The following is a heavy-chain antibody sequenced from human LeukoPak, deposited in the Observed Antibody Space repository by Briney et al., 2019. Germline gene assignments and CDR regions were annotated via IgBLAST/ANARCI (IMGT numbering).Heavy chain of an antibody. Sequence: ASVKVSCKASGYTFSDYYMHWVRQAPGQGLEWMGWINPNSGGTNYAQKLQGRVTMTTDTSTSTAYMELRSLRSDDTAVYYCARVVLYEGHFDYWGQGTLVTVSS. D-gene: IGHD3-16*01. CDR2: INPNSGGT. V-gene: IGHV1-2*02. J-gene: IGHJ4*02. CDR1: GYTFSDYY. CDR3: ARVVLYEGHFDY.